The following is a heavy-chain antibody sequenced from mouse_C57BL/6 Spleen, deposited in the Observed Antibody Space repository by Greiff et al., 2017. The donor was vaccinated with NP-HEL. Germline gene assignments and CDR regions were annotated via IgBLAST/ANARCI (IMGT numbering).Heavy chain of an antibody. CDR1: GFTFSDYG. V-gene: IGHV5-17*01. D-gene: IGHD2-3*01. Sequence: EVMLVESGGGLVKPGGSLKLSCAASGFTFSDYGMHWVRQAPEKGLEWVAYISSGSSTIYYADTVKGRFTISRDNAKKTLFLQMTSLRSEDTAMYYCAREHDGNYGAWFAYWGQETLVTISA. J-gene: IGHJ3*01. CDR3: AREHDGNYGAWFAY. CDR2: ISSGSSTI.